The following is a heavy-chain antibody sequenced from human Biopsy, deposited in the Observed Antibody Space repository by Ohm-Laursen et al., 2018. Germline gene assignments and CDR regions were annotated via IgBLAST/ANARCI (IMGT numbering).Heavy chain of an antibody. CDR3: ATKLTGYFHH. Sequence: SVKVSCKAPEGTFSNYGVNWVRQAPGQGLEWLGGNIPILGTGNYAHQFQDRVTVVSDTSTSTATMELRSLRSDDTAVYYCATKLTGYFHHWGQGTLVIVSS. CDR2: NIPILGTG. V-gene: IGHV1-69*06. D-gene: IGHD3-9*01. CDR1: EGTFSNYG. J-gene: IGHJ1*01.